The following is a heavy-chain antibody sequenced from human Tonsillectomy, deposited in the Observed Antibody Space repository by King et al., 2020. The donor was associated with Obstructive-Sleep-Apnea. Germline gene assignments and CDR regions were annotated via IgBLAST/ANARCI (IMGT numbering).Heavy chain of an antibody. CDR3: VRSLHHSGSFYPNFDC. CDR2: IYYSGNT. Sequence: VQLVESGPGLVKPSETLSLTCTVSGGSISTYYWSWIRQPPGKGLEWIGYIYYSGNTDYNPSLKSRVAMSVDTSKNQFSLNLNSMTAADTAVYYCVRSLHHSGSFYPNFDCWGQGTLVTVSS. J-gene: IGHJ4*02. V-gene: IGHV4-59*08. CDR1: GGSISTYY. D-gene: IGHD3-10*01.